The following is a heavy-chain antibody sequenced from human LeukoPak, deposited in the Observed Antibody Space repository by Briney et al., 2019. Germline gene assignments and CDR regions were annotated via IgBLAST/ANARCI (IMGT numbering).Heavy chain of an antibody. Sequence: SQTLSLTCAVSGGSISSGGYSWSWIRQPPGKGLEWIGYIYHSGSTYYNPSLKSRVTISVDRSKNQFSLKLSSVTAPDTAVYYCARGLPSWFDPWGQGTLVTVSS. CDR2: IYHSGST. V-gene: IGHV4-30-2*01. CDR3: ARGLPSWFDP. CDR1: GGSISSGGYS. J-gene: IGHJ5*02.